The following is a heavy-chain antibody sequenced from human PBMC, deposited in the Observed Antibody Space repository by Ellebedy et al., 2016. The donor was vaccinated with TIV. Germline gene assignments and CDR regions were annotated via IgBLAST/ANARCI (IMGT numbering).Heavy chain of an antibody. D-gene: IGHD1-26*01. J-gene: IGHJ4*02. CDR3: ARDPGRVVGTAFLEFCFDN. Sequence: PGGSLRLSCAASGFTFITYVLPWVRQLPGQGLEWVAVISDDGTNKFYADSVKSRFTISRYNSKNTLYLQMNSLRVEDMAVYYCARDPGRVVGTAFLEFCFDNWGQGTLVTVSS. CDR1: GFTFITYV. CDR2: ISDDGTNK. V-gene: IGHV3-30*03.